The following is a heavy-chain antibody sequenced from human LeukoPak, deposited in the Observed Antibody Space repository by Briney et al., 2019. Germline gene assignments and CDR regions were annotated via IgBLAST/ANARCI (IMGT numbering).Heavy chain of an antibody. Sequence: ETLSLTCTVSGGSISITTYYWTWIRQAPGKGLEWVSAISGSGGSTYYADSVKGRFTISRDNSKNTLYLQMNSLRAEDTAVYYCAKDPFVFYGDYGGSAFHIWGQGTMVTVSS. CDR3: AKDPFVFYGDYGGSAFHI. CDR1: GGSISITTYY. J-gene: IGHJ3*02. V-gene: IGHV3-23*01. CDR2: ISGSGGST. D-gene: IGHD4-17*01.